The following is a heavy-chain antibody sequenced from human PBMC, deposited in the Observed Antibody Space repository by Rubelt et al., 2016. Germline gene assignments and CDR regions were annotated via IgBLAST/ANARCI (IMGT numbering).Heavy chain of an antibody. Sequence: QVQLVQSGAEVKKPGASVKVSCKASGYTFTEYYIHWVRQVPGHGLEWMGRIHPNSGDTKYAENFQGTVTMTRDTSVTAAYMDLTSRSYEDTAVYYCARVPSFTSRGDSWGQGTLVTDSS. CDR2: IHPNSGDT. J-gene: IGHJ4*02. CDR1: GYTFTEYY. CDR3: ARVPSFTSRGDS. D-gene: IGHD2-2*01. V-gene: IGHV1-2*06.